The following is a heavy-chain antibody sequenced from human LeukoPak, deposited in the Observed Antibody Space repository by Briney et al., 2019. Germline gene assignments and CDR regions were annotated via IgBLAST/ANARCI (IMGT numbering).Heavy chain of an antibody. CDR1: GYTFTSYD. CDR2: MTPNSGNT. J-gene: IGHJ6*02. CDR3: ARGKRRYSSSWYLSSTGYGMDV. D-gene: IGHD6-13*01. V-gene: IGHV1-8*01. Sequence: ASVKVSCKASGYTFTSYDINWVRQAAGQGREWMGWMTPNSGNTGYAQKFQGRVTMTRNTSISTAYMELSSLRSEDTAVYYCARGKRRYSSSWYLSSTGYGMDVWGQGTTVTVSS.